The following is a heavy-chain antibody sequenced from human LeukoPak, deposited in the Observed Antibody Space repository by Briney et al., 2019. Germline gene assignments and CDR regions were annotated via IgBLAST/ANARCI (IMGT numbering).Heavy chain of an antibody. CDR1: GFTFSSYS. J-gene: IGHJ3*01. CDR2: MNSDGSST. CDR3: ARGPQALTSLYAFDV. V-gene: IGHV3-74*01. Sequence: PGGSLRLSCAASGFTFSSYSMHWVRQAPGKGLVWVSRMNSDGSSTTYADSVKGRFTISRDNAKNTLYLQMNSLRAEDTAVYYCARGPQALTSLYAFDVWGQGTMVTVSS.